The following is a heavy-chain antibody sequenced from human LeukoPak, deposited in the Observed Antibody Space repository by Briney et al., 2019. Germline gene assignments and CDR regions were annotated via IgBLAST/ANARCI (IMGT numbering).Heavy chain of an antibody. J-gene: IGHJ3*02. CDR1: GYSFTSYW. V-gene: IGHV5-51*01. CDR3: ARMEGCSNTSCYSGGAFDI. CDR2: IYPGDSDT. D-gene: IGHD2-2*02. Sequence: GESLKISCKGSGYSFTSYWIGWVRQMPGKGLEWMGIIYPGDSDTRYSPSFQGQVTISADKSISTAYLQWSSLKASDTAMYYCARMEGCSNTSCYSGGAFDIWGQGTMVTVSS.